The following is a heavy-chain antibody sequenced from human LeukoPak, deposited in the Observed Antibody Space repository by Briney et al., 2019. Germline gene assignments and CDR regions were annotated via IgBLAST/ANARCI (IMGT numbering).Heavy chain of an antibody. CDR3: ARVWSSKILNWFDP. CDR2: IYYSGST. Sequence: SETLSLTCTVSGGSISSSSYYWGWIRQPPGKGLEWIGSIYYSGSTYYNPSLKSRVTISVDTSKNQFSLKLSSVTAADTAVYYCARVWSSKILNWFDPWGQGTLVTVSS. V-gene: IGHV4-39*01. D-gene: IGHD3-3*01. J-gene: IGHJ5*02. CDR1: GGSISSSSYY.